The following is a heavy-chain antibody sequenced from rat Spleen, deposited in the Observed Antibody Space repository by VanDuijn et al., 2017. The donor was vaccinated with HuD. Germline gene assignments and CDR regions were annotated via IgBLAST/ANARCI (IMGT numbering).Heavy chain of an antibody. CDR2: IWGDGST. V-gene: IGHV2-47*01. CDR1: GLSLTSYT. CDR3: ARSYGGYTSNWFPY. Sequence: QVQLKESGPGLVQPSQTLSLTCTVSGLSLTSYTVSWVRQPPGKGLEWMGGIWGDGSTDYNSALKSRLSISRDTSKSQVFLKMNSLQTDDTVIYFCARSYGGYTSNWFPYWGQGTLVTVSS. D-gene: IGHD1-11*01. J-gene: IGHJ3*01.